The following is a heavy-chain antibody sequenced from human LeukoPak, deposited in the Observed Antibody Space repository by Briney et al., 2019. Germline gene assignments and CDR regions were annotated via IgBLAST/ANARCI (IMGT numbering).Heavy chain of an antibody. V-gene: IGHV3-7*01. Sequence: GGSLRLSCAASGFTFSSYAMSWVRQAPGKGLEWVANIKQDGSEKYYVDSVKGRFTISRDNGKNSLYLQMNSLRAEDTAVYYCARDEWSMVRKPLDYWGQGTLVTVSS. D-gene: IGHD3-10*01. CDR3: ARDEWSMVRKPLDY. J-gene: IGHJ4*02. CDR2: IKQDGSEK. CDR1: GFTFSSYA.